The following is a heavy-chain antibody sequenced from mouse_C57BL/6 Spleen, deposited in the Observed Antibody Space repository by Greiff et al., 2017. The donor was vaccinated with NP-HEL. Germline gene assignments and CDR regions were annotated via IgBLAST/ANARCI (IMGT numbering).Heavy chain of an antibody. CDR2: IDPETGGT. CDR3: TGLRSYYAMDY. V-gene: IGHV1-15*01. J-gene: IGHJ4*01. D-gene: IGHD2-12*01. CDR1: GYTFTDYE. Sequence: QVQLKQSGAELVRPGASVTLSCKASGYTFTDYEMHWVKQTPVHGLEWIGAIDPETGGTAYNQKFKGKAILTADKSSSTAYMELRSLTSEDSAVYYCTGLRSYYAMDYWGQGTSVTVSS.